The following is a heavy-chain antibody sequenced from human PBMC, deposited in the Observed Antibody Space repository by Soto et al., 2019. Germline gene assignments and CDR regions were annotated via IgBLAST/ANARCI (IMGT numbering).Heavy chain of an antibody. CDR1: GGSISSGNYY. Sequence: SETLSLTCTVSGGSISSGNYYWTWIRQHPGQGLEWIGYMYYTGSTYYNPSLKSRVTISLDTSKNQFSLKLSSVTAADTAVYYCARGVTSKRFDPWGQGTLVTVS. V-gene: IGHV4-31*03. CDR2: MYYTGST. D-gene: IGHD4-4*01. CDR3: ARGVTSKRFDP. J-gene: IGHJ5*02.